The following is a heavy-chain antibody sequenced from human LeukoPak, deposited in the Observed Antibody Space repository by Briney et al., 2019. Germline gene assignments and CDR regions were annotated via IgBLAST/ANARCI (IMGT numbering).Heavy chain of an antibody. J-gene: IGHJ1*01. D-gene: IGHD2-15*01. CDR1: GGSISSYY. Sequence: PSETLSLTCTVSGGSISSYYWSWIRQPPEKGLEWIGFIYYRGSTNYNPSLKSRVTISVDTSKNQFSLKLSSVTAADTAVYYCAREDYCSGGSCYSGYFQHWGQGTLVTVSS. CDR3: AREDYCSGGSCYSGYFQH. V-gene: IGHV4-59*01. CDR2: IYYRGST.